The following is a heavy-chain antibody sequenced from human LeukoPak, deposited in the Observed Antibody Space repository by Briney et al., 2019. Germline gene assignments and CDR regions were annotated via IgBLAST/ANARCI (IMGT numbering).Heavy chain of an antibody. CDR3: ARVPVYCSSTSCYEGGHFDY. J-gene: IGHJ4*02. Sequence: ASVNVSCKASGYTFTSYDINWVRQATGQGLEWMGWMNPNSGNTGYAQKFQGRVTITRNTSISTAYMELSSLRSEDTAVYYCARVPVYCSSTSCYEGGHFDYWGQGTLVTVSS. V-gene: IGHV1-8*03. CDR1: GYTFTSYD. CDR2: MNPNSGNT. D-gene: IGHD2-2*01.